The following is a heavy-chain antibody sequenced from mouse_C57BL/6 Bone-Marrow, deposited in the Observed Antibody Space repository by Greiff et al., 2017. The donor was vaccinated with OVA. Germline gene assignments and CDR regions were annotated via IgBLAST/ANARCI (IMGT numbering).Heavy chain of an antibody. CDR2: INPNNGGT. V-gene: IGHV1-22*01. D-gene: IGHD2-1*01. CDR1: GYTFTDYN. J-gene: IGHJ1*03. Sequence: EVMLVESGPELVKPGASVKMSCKASGYTFTDYNMHWVKQSHGKSLEWIGYINPNNGGTSYNQKFKGKATLTVNKSSSTAYMELRSLTSEDSAVYYCARRPFRGNGWYFDVWGTGTTVTVSS. CDR3: ARRPFRGNGWYFDV.